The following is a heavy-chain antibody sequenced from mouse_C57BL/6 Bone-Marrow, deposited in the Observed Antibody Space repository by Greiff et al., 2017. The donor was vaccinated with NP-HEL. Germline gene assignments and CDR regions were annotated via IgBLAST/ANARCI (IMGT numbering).Heavy chain of an antibody. V-gene: IGHV5-16*01. CDR3: AREEGLRQRVYAMDY. J-gene: IGHJ4*01. CDR2: INYDGSST. Sequence: EVKLVESEGGLVQPGSSMKLSCTASGFTFSDYYMAWVRPVPEKGLEWVANINYDGSSTYYLDSLKSRFIISRDNAKNTLYLQMSSLKSEDTAAYYCAREEGLRQRVYAMDYWGQGTSVTVSA. D-gene: IGHD2-4*01. CDR1: GFTFSDYY.